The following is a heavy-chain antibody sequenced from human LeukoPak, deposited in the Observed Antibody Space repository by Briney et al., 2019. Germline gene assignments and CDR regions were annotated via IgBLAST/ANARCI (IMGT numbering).Heavy chain of an antibody. Sequence: GGSLRLSCAASGLTFSKYWMSWVRQAPGKGPEWVAIINEDGTGKYYVDSVKGRFTISRDNAENALYLQMNSLRAEDTAVYYCARDYYDTTGYYYFDYWGQGTLVTVSS. CDR2: INEDGTGK. V-gene: IGHV3-7*04. J-gene: IGHJ4*02. CDR1: GLTFSKYW. CDR3: ARDYYDTTGYYYFDY. D-gene: IGHD3-22*01.